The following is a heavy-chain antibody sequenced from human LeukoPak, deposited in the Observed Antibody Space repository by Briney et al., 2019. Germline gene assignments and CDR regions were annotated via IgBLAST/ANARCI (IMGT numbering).Heavy chain of an antibody. Sequence: GSLRLSCAASGFTFSSYAMSWVRQAPGKGLEWLSGISGSGGSTYYADSVKGRCTISRDNSKNTLYLQMNSLRAEDTAVYYCAKATTGYYFKSPFDYWGQGTLVTVSS. D-gene: IGHD3-9*01. CDR1: GFTFSSYA. CDR3: AKATTGYYFKSPFDY. V-gene: IGHV3-23*01. CDR2: ISGSGGST. J-gene: IGHJ4*02.